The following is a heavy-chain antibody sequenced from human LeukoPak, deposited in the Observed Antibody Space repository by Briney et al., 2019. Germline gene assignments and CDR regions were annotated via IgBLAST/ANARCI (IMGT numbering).Heavy chain of an antibody. Sequence: GGSLRLSCAASGFTFSNYAMSWVRQAPGKGLEWVSAISGSGGITYYADSVKGRFTISRDSSRNTLYLQMNSLRAEDTAVYYCANILIDIVAPGDYFDDWGQGTLVTVSS. J-gene: IGHJ4*02. CDR2: ISGSGGIT. CDR1: GFTFSNYA. CDR3: ANILIDIVAPGDYFDD. D-gene: IGHD5-12*01. V-gene: IGHV3-23*01.